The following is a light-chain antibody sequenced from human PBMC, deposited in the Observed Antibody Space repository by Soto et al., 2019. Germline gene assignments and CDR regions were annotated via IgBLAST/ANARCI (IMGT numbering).Light chain of an antibody. CDR3: QSYDSSLSGAV. V-gene: IGLV1-40*01. Sequence: QSVLTQPPSVSGAPGQRVTISCTGSSPNIGAGYDVHWYQQLPGTAPKPLIYGNSNRPSGVPNRFSGSKSGTSASLAITGLQAEDEADYYCQSYDSSLSGAVFGGGTQLTVL. CDR2: GNS. CDR1: SPNIGAGYD. J-gene: IGLJ7*01.